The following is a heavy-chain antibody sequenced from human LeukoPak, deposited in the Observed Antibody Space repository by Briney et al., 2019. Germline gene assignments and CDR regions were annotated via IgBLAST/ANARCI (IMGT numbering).Heavy chain of an antibody. J-gene: IGHJ6*02. D-gene: IGHD3-9*01. Sequence: SETLSLTCTVSGGSISSYYWSWTRQPAGKGLEWIGRIYTSGSTNYNPSLKSRVTMSVDTSKNQFSLKLSSVTAADTAVYYCAALASYYDISHCYGMDVWGQGTTVTVSS. CDR1: GGSISSYY. CDR2: IYTSGST. CDR3: AALASYYDISHCYGMDV. V-gene: IGHV4-4*07.